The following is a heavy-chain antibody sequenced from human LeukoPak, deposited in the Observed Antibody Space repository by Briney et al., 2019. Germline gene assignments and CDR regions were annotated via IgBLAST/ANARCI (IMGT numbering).Heavy chain of an antibody. V-gene: IGHV3-21*01. Sequence: GGSLRLSCAASGFTFGSYSMNWVRQAPGKGLEWVSSISSSSSYIYYADSVKGRFTISRDNAKNSLYLQMNSLRAEDTAVYYCARELATPFNYYGMDVWGQGTTVTVSS. CDR1: GFTFGSYS. CDR2: ISSSSSYI. CDR3: ARELATPFNYYGMDV. J-gene: IGHJ6*02. D-gene: IGHD3-3*02.